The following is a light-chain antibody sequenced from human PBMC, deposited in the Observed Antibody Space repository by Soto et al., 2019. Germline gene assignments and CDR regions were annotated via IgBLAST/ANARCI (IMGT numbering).Light chain of an antibody. J-gene: IGKJ5*01. CDR3: QQYGSSTIT. Sequence: ELVLTQSPGTPSLSPGERATLSCRASQSVRSSYLAWYQQKPGQAPRLLIYGASSRASGIPDRFSGSGSATDFTLTINRLENEDFAVYYCQQYGSSTITFGQGTRLEIK. CDR2: GAS. V-gene: IGKV3-20*01. CDR1: QSVRSSY.